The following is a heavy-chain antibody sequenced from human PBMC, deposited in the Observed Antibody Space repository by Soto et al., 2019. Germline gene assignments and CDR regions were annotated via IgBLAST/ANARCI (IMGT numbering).Heavy chain of an antibody. D-gene: IGHD3-3*01. J-gene: IGHJ6*03. CDR3: AVGGAIRFWERVTKYYYYMDV. CDR1: GFTFSSYG. CDR2: ISSGSSTI. V-gene: IGHV3-48*01. Sequence: PGGSLRLSCAASGFTFSSYGMHWVRQAPGKGLEWVSYISSGSSTIYYADSVKGRFTISRDNSKNSLYLQMNSLRAEDTAVYYCAVGGAIRFWERVTKYYYYMDVWGKGTTVTVSS.